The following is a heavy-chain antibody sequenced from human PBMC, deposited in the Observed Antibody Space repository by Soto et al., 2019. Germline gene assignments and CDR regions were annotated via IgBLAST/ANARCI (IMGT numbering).Heavy chain of an antibody. CDR1: GFTFSSYS. CDR3: ARAGTAMAPYYYYGMDV. CDR2: ISSSSSYI. Sequence: GGSLRLSCAASGFTFSSYSMNWVRQAPGKGLEWVSSISSSSSYIYYADSVKGRFTISRDNAKNSLYLQMNSLRAEDTAVYYCARAGTAMAPYYYYGMDVWGQGTTVTVSS. J-gene: IGHJ6*02. D-gene: IGHD5-18*01. V-gene: IGHV3-21*01.